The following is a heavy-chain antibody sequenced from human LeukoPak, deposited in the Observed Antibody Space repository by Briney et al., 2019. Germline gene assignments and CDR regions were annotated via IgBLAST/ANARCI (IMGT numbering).Heavy chain of an antibody. D-gene: IGHD2-2*01. CDR3: ARDWGSRDIVVVPAALPYYYCYGMDV. CDR1: GFTFSSYS. CDR2: ISSSSSYI. J-gene: IGHJ6*02. Sequence: GGSLRLSCAASGFTFSSYSMNWVRQAPGKGLEWVSSISSSSSYIYYADSVKGRFTISRDNAKNSLYLQMNSLRAEDTAVYYCARDWGSRDIVVVPAALPYYYCYGMDVWGQGTTVTVSS. V-gene: IGHV3-21*01.